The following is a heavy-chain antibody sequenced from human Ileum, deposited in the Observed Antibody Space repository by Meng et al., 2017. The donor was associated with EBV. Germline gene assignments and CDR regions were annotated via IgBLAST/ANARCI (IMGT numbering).Heavy chain of an antibody. Sequence: VQSGAEVKKPGSSVKVSCTASGDTFNTFAVNWMRQAPGQGLEWMGTIVPLFGKTNYARKFQGRVTITADASAKTVYMELTSVRYEDTAVFFCAVSTMTGSRLDPWGQGTLVTVSS. V-gene: IGHV1-69*15. J-gene: IGHJ5*02. CDR1: GDTFNTFA. CDR3: AVSTMTGSRLDP. CDR2: IVPLFGKT. D-gene: IGHD1-26*01.